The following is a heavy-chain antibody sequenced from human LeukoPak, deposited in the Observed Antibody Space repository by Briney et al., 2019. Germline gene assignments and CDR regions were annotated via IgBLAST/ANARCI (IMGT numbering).Heavy chain of an antibody. CDR2: IYYSGST. V-gene: IGHV4-39*01. CDR3: ARKGTTYYDYIWGSYRDKYYFDY. CDR1: GGSISSSSYY. D-gene: IGHD3-16*02. J-gene: IGHJ4*02. Sequence: SETLSLTCTVSGGSISSSSYYWGWIRQPPGKGLERIGSIYYSGSTYYNPSLKSRVTISVDTSKNQFSLKLSSVTAADTAVYYCARKGTTYYDYIWGSYRDKYYFDYWGQGTLVTVSS.